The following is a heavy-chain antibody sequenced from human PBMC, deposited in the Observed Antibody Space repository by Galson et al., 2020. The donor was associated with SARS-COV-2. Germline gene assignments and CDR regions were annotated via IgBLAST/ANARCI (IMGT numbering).Heavy chain of an antibody. Sequence: SETLSLTCAVSGRSISGTDHYWSWIRQPAGKGLEWIWRIQSSGFTYYNPSLKSRVAISVDTSKNQFSLKVTSVTAADTAVYFCAAGPVAGTGEWGQGALVTVSS. CDR3: AAGPVAGTGE. J-gene: IGHJ4*02. CDR2: IQSSGFT. V-gene: IGHV4-61*02. CDR1: GRSISGTDHY. D-gene: IGHD6-19*01.